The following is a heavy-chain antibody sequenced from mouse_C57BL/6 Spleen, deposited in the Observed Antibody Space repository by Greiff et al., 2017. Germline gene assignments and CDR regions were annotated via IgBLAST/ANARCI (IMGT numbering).Heavy chain of an antibody. D-gene: IGHD1-1*01. V-gene: IGHV1-52*01. Sequence: QVQLQQSGAELVRPGSSVKLSCKASGYTFTSYWMHWVKQRPIQGLEWIGNIDPSDSATHYNQKVKDKATLTVDKSSSTAYMQLSSLTSEDSAVDYCARRDYYGSFYWYFDVWGTGTTVTVSS. CDR2: IDPSDSAT. CDR1: GYTFTSYW. CDR3: ARRDYYGSFYWYFDV. J-gene: IGHJ1*03.